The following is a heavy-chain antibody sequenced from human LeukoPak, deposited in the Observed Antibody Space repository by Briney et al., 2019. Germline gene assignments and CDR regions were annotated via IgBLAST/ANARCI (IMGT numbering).Heavy chain of an antibody. CDR3: ARDNLEMATGKFDY. V-gene: IGHV3-11*01. J-gene: IGHJ4*02. CDR1: GFTFSDYY. Sequence: GGSLRLSCAASGFTFSDYYMSWIRQAPGKGLEWVSYISSSGSTIYYADSVKGRFTISRDSSKNTLFLQMNRLRPEDAAVYYCARDNLEMATGKFDYWGQGTLVTVSS. CDR2: ISSSGSTI. D-gene: IGHD5-24*01.